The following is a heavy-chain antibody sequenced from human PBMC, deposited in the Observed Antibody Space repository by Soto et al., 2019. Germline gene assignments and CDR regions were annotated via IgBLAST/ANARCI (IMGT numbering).Heavy chain of an antibody. CDR2: ISAYNGNT. CDR3: ARDYPNRLLPLDY. D-gene: IGHD3-3*01. J-gene: IGHJ4*02. CDR1: GYTFTSYG. Sequence: GASVKVSCKASGYTFTSYGISWVRQTPGQGLEWMGWISAYNGNTNYAQKLQGRVTMTTDTSTSTAYMALRSLRSDATAVYYCARDYPNRLLPLDYWGQGTLVTVSS. V-gene: IGHV1-18*04.